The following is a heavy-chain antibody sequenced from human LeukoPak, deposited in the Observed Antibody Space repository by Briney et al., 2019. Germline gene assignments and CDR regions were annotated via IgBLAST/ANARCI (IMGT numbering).Heavy chain of an antibody. J-gene: IGHJ4*02. D-gene: IGHD4-23*01. CDR2: MTTTGNTI. CDR3: ARVGGATLVTMYFDY. Sequence: GGSLRLSCAASGITFSGYSMIWVRQAPGKGLEWVSFMTTTGNTIYYAASVKGRFTISRDNAKKSLYLQMNSLRDEDTAVYYCARVGGATLVTMYFDYWGQGTLVTVSS. V-gene: IGHV3-48*02. CDR1: GITFSGYS.